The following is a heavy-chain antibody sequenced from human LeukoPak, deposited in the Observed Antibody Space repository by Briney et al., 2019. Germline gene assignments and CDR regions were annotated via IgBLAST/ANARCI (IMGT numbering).Heavy chain of an antibody. CDR1: GGSISGSSYY. D-gene: IGHD6-19*01. CDR2: IYYSGST. J-gene: IGHJ4*02. V-gene: IGHV4-39*01. Sequence: SETLSLTCSVSGGSISGSSYYWGWIRQPPGKGLEWIGSIYYSGSTYYNPSLKSRVTISVDTSKNQFSLKLSSVTAADTAVYYCARLSRQWLPYIDYWGQGTLVTVSS. CDR3: ARLSRQWLPYIDY.